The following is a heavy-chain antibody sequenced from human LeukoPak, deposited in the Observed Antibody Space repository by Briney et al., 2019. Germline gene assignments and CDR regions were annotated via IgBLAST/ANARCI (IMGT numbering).Heavy chain of an antibody. Sequence: KSSETLSLTCTVSGGSISTSNYYWGWIRQPPGKGLEWIGNIFYSGSTYYSPSLKSRVTISLDTSRNQFSLKLSSVTAADTAVYYCAGRKPRSRSGSDGYYWGQGTLVTVSS. CDR2: IFYSGST. V-gene: IGHV4-39*07. J-gene: IGHJ4*02. CDR3: AGRKPRSRSGSDGYY. CDR1: GGSISTSNYY. D-gene: IGHD1-26*01.